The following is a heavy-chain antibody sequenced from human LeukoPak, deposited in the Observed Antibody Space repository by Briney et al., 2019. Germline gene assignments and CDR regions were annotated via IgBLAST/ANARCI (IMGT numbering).Heavy chain of an antibody. V-gene: IGHV4-59*08. CDR3: AGRIDGYSNFDY. CDR1: GGSISSYY. CDR2: IYYSGST. D-gene: IGHD5-24*01. J-gene: IGHJ4*02. Sequence: PSETLSLTCTVSGGSISSYYWSWIRQPPGKGLEWIGYIYYSGSTNYNPSLKSRVTISVDTSKNQFSLKLSSVTAADTAIYYCAGRIDGYSNFDYWGQGTLVTVSS.